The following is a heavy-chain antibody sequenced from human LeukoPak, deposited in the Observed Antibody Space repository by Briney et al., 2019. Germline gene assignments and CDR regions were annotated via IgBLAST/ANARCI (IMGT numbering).Heavy chain of an antibody. D-gene: IGHD2-15*01. CDR2: IKQDGSAK. Sequence: GGSQRLSCAASGFTFSNYWMSWVRQAPGKGLEWVANIKQDGSAKFHVDSVKGRFTISRDNAKNSLYLQMNSLRAEDTAVYYCARVREDKVVTTRCFHYWGQGALVTVSS. CDR1: GFTFSNYW. J-gene: IGHJ4*02. CDR3: ARVREDKVVTTRCFHY. V-gene: IGHV3-7*01.